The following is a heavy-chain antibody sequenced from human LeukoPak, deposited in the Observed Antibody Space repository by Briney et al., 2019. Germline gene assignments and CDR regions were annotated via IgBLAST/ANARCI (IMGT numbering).Heavy chain of an antibody. CDR3: ARVSIVGVHDPRKGWFDP. CDR2: IYYSGST. V-gene: IGHV4-39*07. J-gene: IGHJ5*02. Sequence: SETLSLTCTVSGGSISSSSYYWGWIRQPPGKGLEWIGSIYYSGSTYYNPSLKSRVTISVDTSKNQFSLKLSSVTAADTAVYYCARVSIVGVHDPRKGWFDPWGQGTLVTVSS. CDR1: GGSISSSSYY. D-gene: IGHD3-22*01.